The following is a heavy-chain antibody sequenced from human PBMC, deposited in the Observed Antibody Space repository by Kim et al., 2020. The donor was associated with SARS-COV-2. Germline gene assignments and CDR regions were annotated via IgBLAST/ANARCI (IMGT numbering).Heavy chain of an antibody. CDR3: ARGGWLRPF. Sequence: GGSLRLSCAASGFNYSDYYMSWIRQAPGKGLEWVSDISSSGSTIFSSSGSTIHYADSVKGRLTISRDNAKNSLYLQMNSLGAEDTAVYYCARGGWLRPF. V-gene: IGHV3-11*01. CDR2: ISSSGSTIFSSSGSTI. J-gene: IGHJ3*01. D-gene: IGHD5-12*01. CDR1: GFNYSDYY.